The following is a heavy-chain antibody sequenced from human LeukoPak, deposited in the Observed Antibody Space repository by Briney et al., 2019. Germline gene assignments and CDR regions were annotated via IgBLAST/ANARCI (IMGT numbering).Heavy chain of an antibody. CDR1: GGTFSSYA. J-gene: IGHJ5*02. Sequence: GASVKVSCKASGGTFSSYAISWVRQAPGQGLEWMGRIIPIFGTANYAQKFQGRVTITTDESTSTAYMELSSLRSEDTAVYYCARIQLPMRWFDPWGQGTLVTVSS. CDR3: ARIQLPMRWFDP. V-gene: IGHV1-69*05. D-gene: IGHD1-1*01. CDR2: IIPIFGTA.